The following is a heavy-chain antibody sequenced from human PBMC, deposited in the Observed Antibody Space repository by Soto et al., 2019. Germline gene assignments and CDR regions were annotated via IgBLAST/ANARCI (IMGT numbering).Heavy chain of an antibody. CDR1: GFTFSIYG. Sequence: ESGGGVVQPGRSLRLSCAASGFTFSIYGMHWVRQAPGKGLEWVAVIWYDGSNKYYADSVKGRFTISRDNSKNTLYLQMNSLRAEDTAVYYCARASVVIGWFDPWGQGTLVTVSS. V-gene: IGHV3-33*01. CDR2: IWYDGSNK. CDR3: ARASVVIGWFDP. J-gene: IGHJ5*02. D-gene: IGHD2-21*01.